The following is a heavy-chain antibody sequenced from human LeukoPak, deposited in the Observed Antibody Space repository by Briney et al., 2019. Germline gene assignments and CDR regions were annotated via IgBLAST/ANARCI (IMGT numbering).Heavy chain of an antibody. D-gene: IGHD1-26*01. Sequence: GGSLRLSCAASGFTFSSYSMNWVRQAPGKGLEWVSSISSSSSYIYYADSVKGRFTISRDNAKNSLYLQMNSLRAEDTAVYYCARDRVLLYYFDYWGQGTLATVSS. CDR1: GFTFSSYS. V-gene: IGHV3-21*01. CDR2: ISSSSSYI. CDR3: ARDRVLLYYFDY. J-gene: IGHJ4*02.